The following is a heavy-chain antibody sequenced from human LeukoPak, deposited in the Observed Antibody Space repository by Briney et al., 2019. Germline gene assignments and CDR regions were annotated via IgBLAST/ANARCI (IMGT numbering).Heavy chain of an antibody. CDR2: ISSSSYI. Sequence: PGGSLRLSCAASGFTFSSYSMNWVRQAPGKGLEWVSSISSSSYIYYADSVKGRFTISRDNAKDSLYLQVNSLRAEDTAVYYCTRGSFGDYEYWGQGTLVTVSS. D-gene: IGHD4-17*01. CDR3: TRGSFGDYEY. J-gene: IGHJ4*02. V-gene: IGHV3-21*01. CDR1: GFTFSSYS.